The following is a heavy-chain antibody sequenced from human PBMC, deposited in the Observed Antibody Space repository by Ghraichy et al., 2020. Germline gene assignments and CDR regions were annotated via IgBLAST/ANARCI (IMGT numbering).Heavy chain of an antibody. CDR3: AKGPMIVVVIQYFDY. Sequence: GGSLRLSCAASGFTFSSYAMSWVRQAPGKGLEWVSAISGSGGSTYYADSVKGRFTISRDNSKNTLYLQMNSLRAEDTAVYYCAKGPMIVVVIQYFDYWGQGTLVTVSS. CDR1: GFTFSSYA. D-gene: IGHD3-22*01. V-gene: IGHV3-23*01. J-gene: IGHJ4*02. CDR2: ISGSGGST.